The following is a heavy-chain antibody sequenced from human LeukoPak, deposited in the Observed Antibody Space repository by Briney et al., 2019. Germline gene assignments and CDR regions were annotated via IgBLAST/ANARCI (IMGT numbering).Heavy chain of an antibody. J-gene: IGHJ4*02. V-gene: IGHV1-69*05. CDR2: IIPIFGTA. Sequence: SVKVSCKAPGGTFSSYAISWVRQAPGQGLEWMGGIIPIFGTANYAQKFQGRVTITTDESTSTAYMELSSLRSGDTAVYYCARVSPYSSGWYGCYFDYWGQGTLVTVSS. D-gene: IGHD6-19*01. CDR1: GGTFSSYA. CDR3: ARVSPYSSGWYGCYFDY.